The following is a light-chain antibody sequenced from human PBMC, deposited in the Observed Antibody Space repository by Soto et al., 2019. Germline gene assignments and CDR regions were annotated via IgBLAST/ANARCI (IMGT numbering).Light chain of an antibody. V-gene: IGLV2-14*01. CDR1: SSDVGGYNY. Sequence: QSALTQPASVSVSPGQSITMSCTGTSSDVGGYNYVSWYQQHPGKAPKLMIYEVSNRPSGVSNRFSGSKSGNTASLTISGLQAEDEADYYCSSYRTCSTLVFGGETKLTVL. J-gene: IGLJ2*01. CDR2: EVS. CDR3: SSYRTCSTLV.